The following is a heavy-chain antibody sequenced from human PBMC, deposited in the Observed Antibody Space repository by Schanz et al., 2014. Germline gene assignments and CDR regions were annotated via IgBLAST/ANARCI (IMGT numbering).Heavy chain of an antibody. J-gene: IGHJ2*01. CDR2: ISASGGDT. CDR3: GRAGTGMAGWYFEL. CDR1: GFTFSSYA. D-gene: IGHD5-18*01. Sequence: EVQLAESGGGLVQPGGSLRLSCAASGFTFSSYAMTWVRQAPGKGLEWLSVISASGGDTYYADSVKGRFTISRDNSKNTLFLQMSSLRVDDMAVYYCGRAGTGMAGWYFELWGHGTLVTVSS. V-gene: IGHV3-23*04.